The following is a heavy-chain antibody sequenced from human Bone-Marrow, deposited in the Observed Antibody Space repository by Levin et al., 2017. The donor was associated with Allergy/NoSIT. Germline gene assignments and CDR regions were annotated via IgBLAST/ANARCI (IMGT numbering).Heavy chain of an antibody. CDR2: IYPGDSDV. J-gene: IGHJ4*02. CDR1: GYRFTSYW. Sequence: GESLKISCQASGYRFTSYWIGWVRQMPGKGLEWLGTIYPGDSDVRYSPSFQGQVTISVDKSISTAYLQWSSLKALDTAMYYCARHTLDCSGGSCYSRGFDYWGPGTLVTVSS. CDR3: ARHTLDCSGGSCYSRGFDY. V-gene: IGHV5-51*01. D-gene: IGHD2-15*01.